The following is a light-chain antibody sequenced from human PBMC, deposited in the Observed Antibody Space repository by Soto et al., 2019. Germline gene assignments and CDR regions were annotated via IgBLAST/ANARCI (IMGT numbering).Light chain of an antibody. CDR2: EDT. J-gene: IGLJ2*01. CDR1: KLGDKY. Sequence: SYELTQPPSVSVSPGQTASITCSGDKLGDKYASWYQQRPGQSPVLVIYEDTKRPSGIPERFSGSNSGKTATLTISRTQAVDEADYYCQAWDTSTVIFGSGTKLTVL. CDR3: QAWDTSTVI. V-gene: IGLV3-1*01.